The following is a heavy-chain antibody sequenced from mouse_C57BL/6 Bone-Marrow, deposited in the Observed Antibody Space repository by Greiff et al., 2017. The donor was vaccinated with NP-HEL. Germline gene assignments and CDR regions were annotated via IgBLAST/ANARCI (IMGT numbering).Heavy chain of an antibody. Sequence: QVQLQQSDAELVKPGASVKISCKVSGYTFTDHTIHWMKQRPEQGLEWIGYIYPRDGSTKYNGKFKGKATLTADKSSSTAYMQLSSLTSEDSAVYFCARGGYGLRLYYFDYWGQGTTLTVSS. D-gene: IGHD1-1*01. J-gene: IGHJ2*01. CDR1: GYTFTDHT. CDR2: IYPRDGST. CDR3: ARGGYGLRLYYFDY. V-gene: IGHV1-78*01.